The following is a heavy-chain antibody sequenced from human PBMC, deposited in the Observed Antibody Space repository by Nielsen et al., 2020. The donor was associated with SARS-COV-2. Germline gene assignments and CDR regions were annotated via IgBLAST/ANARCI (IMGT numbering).Heavy chain of an antibody. Sequence: SETLSLTCAVSGGSISSGGYSWSWIRQPPGKGLEWIGYIYHSGRTYYNPSLKSRVTMSVDRSKNQFSLKLSSVTAADTAVYYCARGGRITFGGADDAFDIWGQGTMVTVSS. V-gene: IGHV4-30-2*01. CDR1: GGSISSGGYS. CDR2: IYHSGRT. J-gene: IGHJ3*02. CDR3: ARGGRITFGGADDAFDI. D-gene: IGHD3-16*01.